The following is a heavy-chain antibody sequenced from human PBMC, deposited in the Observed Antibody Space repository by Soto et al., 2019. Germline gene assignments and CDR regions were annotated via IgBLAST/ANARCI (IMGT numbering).Heavy chain of an antibody. CDR2: IWYDGSNK. V-gene: IGHV3-33*01. CDR3: AREGSMITFGGVIDY. J-gene: IGHJ4*02. D-gene: IGHD3-16*01. CDR1: GFTFSSYG. Sequence: QVQLVESGGGVVQPGRSLRLSCAASGFTFSSYGMHWVRQAPGKGLEWVAVIWYDGSNKYYADSVKGRFTISRDNSKNTLHLQMNSLRAEDTAVYYCAREGSMITFGGVIDYWGQGTLVTVSS.